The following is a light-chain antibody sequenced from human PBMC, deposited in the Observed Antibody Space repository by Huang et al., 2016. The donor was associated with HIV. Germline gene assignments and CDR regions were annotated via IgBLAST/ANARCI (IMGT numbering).Light chain of an antibody. CDR3: QQCVNGLT. J-gene: IGKJ4*01. V-gene: IGKV3-11*01. CDR1: QNINTH. CDR2: DAS. Sequence: EIVLTQSPATLSFFPGQRVSLSCRASQNINTHLAWYQQRPGQPPRLLISDASSRVPGVAARFSGSGSGTDFTLTISSLESEDFATYYCQQCVNGLTFGGGTKV.